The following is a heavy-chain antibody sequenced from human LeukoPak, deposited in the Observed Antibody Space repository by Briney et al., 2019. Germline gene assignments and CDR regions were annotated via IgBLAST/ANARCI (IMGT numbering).Heavy chain of an antibody. J-gene: IGHJ6*02. D-gene: IGHD2-2*01. CDR1: GFTFSGSA. V-gene: IGHV3-7*05. CDR2: IKEDGSEK. CDR3: ARDTRDIVVVTAAMGDYYYYGMDV. Sequence: GGSLKLSCAASGFTFSGSAMNWVRQAPGKGLEWVAYIKEDGSEKYYVDSVKGRFTISRDNAKNSLYLQMNSLRAEDTAVYYCARDTRDIVVVTAAMGDYYYYGMDVWGQGTTVIVSS.